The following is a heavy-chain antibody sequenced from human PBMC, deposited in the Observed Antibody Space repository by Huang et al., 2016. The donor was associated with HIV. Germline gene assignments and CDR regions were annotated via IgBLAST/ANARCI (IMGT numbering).Heavy chain of an antibody. CDR1: GDFISSTNYY. V-gene: IGHV4-39*01. D-gene: IGHD6-13*01. CDR2: VYQSGST. CDR3: ASQHIGAAATWF. Sequence: QLQLQESGPGQVKPSETLSLTCTVSGDFISSTNYYWGWISQSPGKGLGWVGSVYQSGSTNYNPSRKSRVTLSVDTSRNQFSLRLNSVTAADTAVYYCASQHIGAAATWFWGRGTQVAVSS. J-gene: IGHJ4*02.